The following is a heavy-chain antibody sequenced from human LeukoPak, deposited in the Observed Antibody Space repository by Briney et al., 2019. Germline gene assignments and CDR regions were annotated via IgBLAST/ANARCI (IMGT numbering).Heavy chain of an antibody. Sequence: SQTLSLTCTVSGGSISSGGYYWSWIRQHPGKGLEWIGYIYYSGSTYYNPSLKSRVTISVDTSKNQFSLKLSSVTAADTAVYYCARELYYDFWTGPYSFDYWGQGTLVTVSS. CDR1: GGSISSGGYY. CDR2: IYYSGST. J-gene: IGHJ4*02. CDR3: ARELYYDFWTGPYSFDY. V-gene: IGHV4-31*03. D-gene: IGHD3-3*01.